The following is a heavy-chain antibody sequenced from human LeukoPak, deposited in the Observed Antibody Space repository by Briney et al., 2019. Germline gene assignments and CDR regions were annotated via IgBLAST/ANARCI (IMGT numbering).Heavy chain of an antibody. Sequence: PGGPLRLSCAASGFTFSTYTMNWVRQAPGKGLEWVSYISSSGSTIYYADSVKGRFTISRDNAKNSLYLQMNSLRAEDTAVYYCARDTVVVVAATAAKNYYYYMDVWGKRTTVTVSS. CDR3: ARDTVVVVAATAAKNYYYYMDV. V-gene: IGHV3-48*01. CDR1: GFTFSTYT. D-gene: IGHD2-15*01. J-gene: IGHJ6*03. CDR2: ISSSGSTI.